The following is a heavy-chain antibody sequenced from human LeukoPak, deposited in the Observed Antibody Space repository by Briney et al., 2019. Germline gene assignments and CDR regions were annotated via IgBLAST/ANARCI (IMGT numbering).Heavy chain of an antibody. J-gene: IGHJ4*02. D-gene: IGHD6-13*01. CDR2: IFPGDSDT. CDR3: ARRVSSNWFLDY. CDR1: GYSFTTYW. Sequence: GESLKISCKGSGYSFTTYWIGWVRPMPGKGLELMGIIFPGDSDTRYSPSFQGQVTISADKSISTAYLQWRSLKASDTAMYYCARRVSSNWFLDYWGQGTLVTVSS. V-gene: IGHV5-51*01.